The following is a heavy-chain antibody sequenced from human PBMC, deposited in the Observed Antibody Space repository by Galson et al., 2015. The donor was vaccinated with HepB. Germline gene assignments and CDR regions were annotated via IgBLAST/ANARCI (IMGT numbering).Heavy chain of an antibody. V-gene: IGHV3-15*07. CDR3: ATSKTTVWGPAAAGEPVDY. CDR2: IKSRTDYGST. CDR1: GFTFTNAW. Sequence: SLRLSCAASGFTFTNAWMNWVRQAPGKGLEWVGRIKSRTDYGSTDYAAPVKARFTILRDDSKNTLYPQMNSLKTEDTAVYYCATSKTTVWGPAAAGEPVDYWGQGTLVTVSS. J-gene: IGHJ4*02. D-gene: IGHD6-13*01.